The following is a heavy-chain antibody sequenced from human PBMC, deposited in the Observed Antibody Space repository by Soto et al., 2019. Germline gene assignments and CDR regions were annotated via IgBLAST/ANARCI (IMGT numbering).Heavy chain of an antibody. CDR1: GGSVSSGSYY. CDR3: ARTDYDSSGYHYFDY. D-gene: IGHD3-22*01. CDR2: IYYSGST. Sequence: SETLSLTCTVSGGSVSSGSYYWSWIRQPPGKGLEWIGYIYYSGSTNYNPSLKSRVTISVDTSKNQFTLKPSSVTAADTAVYYCARTDYDSSGYHYFDYWGQGTLVTVSS. V-gene: IGHV4-61*01. J-gene: IGHJ4*02.